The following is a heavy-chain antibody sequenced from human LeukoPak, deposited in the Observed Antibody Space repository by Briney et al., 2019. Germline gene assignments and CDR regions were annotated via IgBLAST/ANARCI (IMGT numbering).Heavy chain of an antibody. D-gene: IGHD3-16*02. CDR2: ISSSSSYI. CDR1: GFTFSSYS. J-gene: IGHJ4*02. CDR3: ARDGEMITFGGVIVPLEDY. V-gene: IGHV3-21*01. Sequence: GGSLRLSCAASGFTFSSYSMTWVRQAPGKGLEWVSSISSSSSYIYYADSVKGRFTISRDNAKNSLYLQMNSLRAEDTAVYYCARDGEMITFGGVIVPLEDYWGQGTLVTVSS.